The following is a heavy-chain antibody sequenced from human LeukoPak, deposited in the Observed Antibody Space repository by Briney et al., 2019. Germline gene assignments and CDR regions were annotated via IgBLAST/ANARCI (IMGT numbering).Heavy chain of an antibody. J-gene: IGHJ4*02. CDR2: ISGSGGST. D-gene: IGHD2-2*01. CDR1: GFTFSSYG. CDR3: AKAVVIVPTATPFDY. Sequence: GGSLRLSCAASGFTFSSYGMSWVRQAPGKGLEWVSAISGSGGSTYYADSVKGRFTISRDNPKNTLYLQMNSLRAEDTAVYYCAKAVVIVPTATPFDYWGQGTLVTVSS. V-gene: IGHV3-23*01.